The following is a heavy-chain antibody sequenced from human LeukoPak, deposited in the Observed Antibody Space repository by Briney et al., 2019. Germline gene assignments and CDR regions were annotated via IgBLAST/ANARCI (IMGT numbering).Heavy chain of an antibody. CDR1: GYSFTSYW. Sequence: LGESLKISCKGSGYSFTSYWIGWVRQMPGKGLEWMGIIYPGDSDTRYSPSFQGQVTISADKSISTAYLQWSSLKASDTAMYYCARQVNEAARLWVSDYWGQGTLVTVSS. J-gene: IGHJ4*02. CDR2: IYPGDSDT. CDR3: ARQVNEAARLWVSDY. V-gene: IGHV5-51*01. D-gene: IGHD6-6*01.